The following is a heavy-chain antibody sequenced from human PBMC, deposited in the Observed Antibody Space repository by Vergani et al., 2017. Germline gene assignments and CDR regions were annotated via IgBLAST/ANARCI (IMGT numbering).Heavy chain of an antibody. J-gene: IGHJ6*02. Sequence: EVQVLESGGGLVQPGGSLRLSCAASGFTFSSYAMSWVRQAPGRGLEWVSAISGSGDSTYYADSVKGRFTISRDNSKNKLYLQMNSRRAEDTAVYYCARKHISDYYDSSGYYYMGYYYGMDVWGQGTTVTVSS. V-gene: IGHV3-23*01. CDR1: GFTFSSYA. CDR3: ARKHISDYYDSSGYYYMGYYYGMDV. D-gene: IGHD3-22*01. CDR2: ISGSGDST.